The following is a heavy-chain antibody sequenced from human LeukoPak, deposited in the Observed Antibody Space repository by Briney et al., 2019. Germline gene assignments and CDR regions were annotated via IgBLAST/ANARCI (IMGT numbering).Heavy chain of an antibody. CDR1: GFTFSSYG. CDR3: AKGQYSSSWPPLYYYGMDV. D-gene: IGHD6-13*01. J-gene: IGHJ6*02. V-gene: IGHV3-30*18. CDR2: ISYDGSNK. Sequence: GGSLRLSCAASGFTFSSYGMHWVRQAPGKGLEWVAVISYDGSNKYYADSVKGRFTISRDNSKNTLYLQMNSLRAEDTAVYYCAKGQYSSSWPPLYYYGMDVWGQGTTVTVSS.